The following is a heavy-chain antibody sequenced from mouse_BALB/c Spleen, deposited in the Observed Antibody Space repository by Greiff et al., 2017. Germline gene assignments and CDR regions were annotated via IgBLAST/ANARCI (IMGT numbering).Heavy chain of an antibody. CDR2: IYPGDGDT. CDR3: ARGGYDASWFAY. D-gene: IGHD2-2*01. V-gene: IGHV1-82*01. CDR1: GYAFSSSW. J-gene: IGHJ3*01. Sequence: VQLQESGPELVKPGASVKISCKASGYAFSSSWMNWVKQRPGQGLEWIGRIYPGDGDTNYNGKFKGKATLTADKSSSTAYMQLSSLTSVDSAVYFCARGGYDASWFAYWGQGTLVTVSA.